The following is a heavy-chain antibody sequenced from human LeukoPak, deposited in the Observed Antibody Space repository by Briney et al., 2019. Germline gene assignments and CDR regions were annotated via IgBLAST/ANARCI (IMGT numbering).Heavy chain of an antibody. Sequence: PSETLSLTCTVSGYSISSGYYWGWIRQPPGKGLEWIGSIYHSGSTYYNPSLKSRVTISVDTSKNQFSLKLSSVTAADTAVYYCARDSNTAMVSDYWGQGTLVTVSS. J-gene: IGHJ4*02. CDR3: ARDSNTAMVSDY. CDR2: IYHSGST. D-gene: IGHD5-18*01. V-gene: IGHV4-38-2*02. CDR1: GYSISSGYY.